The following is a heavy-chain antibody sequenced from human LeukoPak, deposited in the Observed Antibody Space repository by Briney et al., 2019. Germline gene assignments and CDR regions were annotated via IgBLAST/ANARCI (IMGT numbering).Heavy chain of an antibody. CDR1: GFTFSNYW. Sequence: GGSLRLSCSVSGFTFSNYWMTWVRQAPGRGLECQAIINDDGSEKHHVDSVKGRFTISRDNAKNSLFLEMNNLRDDDTAVYYCARDGSVTYHTAFDFWGQGTLVSVS. D-gene: IGHD6-19*01. CDR2: INDDGSEK. V-gene: IGHV3-7*01. J-gene: IGHJ4*02. CDR3: ARDGSVTYHTAFDF.